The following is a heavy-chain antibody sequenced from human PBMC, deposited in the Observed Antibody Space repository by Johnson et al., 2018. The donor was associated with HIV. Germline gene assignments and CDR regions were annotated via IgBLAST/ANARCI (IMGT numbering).Heavy chain of an antibody. CDR1: GFTFSSYA. V-gene: IGHV3-23*04. J-gene: IGHJ3*02. D-gene: IGHD3-10*01. CDR2: ISGSGGST. CDR3: AKVGSYYPSTGGNAFDI. Sequence: VQLVESGGGLVQPGGSLRLSCAASGFTFSSYAMSWVRQAPGKGLEWVSAISGSGGSTYYADSVKGRFTISRANSKNTLYLQMNSLRAEDTAVYYCAKVGSYYPSTGGNAFDIWGQGTMVTVSS.